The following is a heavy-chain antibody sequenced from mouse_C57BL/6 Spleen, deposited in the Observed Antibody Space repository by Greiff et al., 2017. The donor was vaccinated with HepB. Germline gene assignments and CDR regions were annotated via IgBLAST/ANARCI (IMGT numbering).Heavy chain of an antibody. J-gene: IGHJ2*01. CDR3: TARRGAQATVY. Sequence: EVKLMESGGGLVQPGGSMKLSCVASGFTFSNYWMNWVRQSPEKGLEWVAQIRLKSDNYATHYAESVKGRFTISRDDSKSSVYLQMNNLRAEDTGIYYCTARRGAQATVYWGQGTTLTVSS. V-gene: IGHV6-3*01. D-gene: IGHD3-2*02. CDR2: IRLKSDNYAT. CDR1: GFTFSNYW.